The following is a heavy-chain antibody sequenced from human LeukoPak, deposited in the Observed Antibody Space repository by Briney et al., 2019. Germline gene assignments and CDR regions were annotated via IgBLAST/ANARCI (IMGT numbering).Heavy chain of an antibody. J-gene: IGHJ4*02. CDR3: AKGTYLDSSGYYSVF. D-gene: IGHD3-22*01. CDR1: GFTFSSYG. Sequence: PGRSLRLSCAASGFTFSSYGLHWVRQAPGKGLEWVALISFDGGNEYYADSVKGRFTISRDNAKNTLYLQMNSLRTEDTAVYYCAKGTYLDSSGYYSVFWGQGTRVTVSS. CDR2: ISFDGGNE. V-gene: IGHV3-30*18.